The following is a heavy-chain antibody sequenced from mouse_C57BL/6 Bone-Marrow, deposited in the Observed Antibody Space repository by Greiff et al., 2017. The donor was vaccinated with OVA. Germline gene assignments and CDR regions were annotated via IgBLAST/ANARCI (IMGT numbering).Heavy chain of an antibody. CDR1: GYTFTSYW. D-gene: IGHD2-4*01. CDR2: IDPSDSYT. Sequence: QVQLQQPGAELVKPGASVKLSCKASGYTFTSYWMQWVKQRPGQGLEWIGEIDPSDSYTNYNQKFKGKATLTVDTSSSTAYMQLSSLTSEDTAVYYCAATYDYCLGNAMYYWDQGTAVTVTS. J-gene: IGHJ4*01. CDR3: AATYDYCLGNAMYY. V-gene: IGHV1-50*01.